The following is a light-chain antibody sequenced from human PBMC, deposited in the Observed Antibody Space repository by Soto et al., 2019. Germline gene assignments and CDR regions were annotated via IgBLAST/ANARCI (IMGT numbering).Light chain of an antibody. J-gene: IGLJ1*01. V-gene: IGLV2-14*01. CDR2: EVS. CDR1: SSDFGGYNY. CDR3: SSCSSSTTCF. Sequence: QSALTQPASVSGSPGHSITISFTGASSDFGGYNYVSWYQQYPGQAPKLIIYEVSIRPSGVSNRFSGSKSGNTASLTISGLQADDETEYYCSSCSSSTTCFLGTGTKVTV.